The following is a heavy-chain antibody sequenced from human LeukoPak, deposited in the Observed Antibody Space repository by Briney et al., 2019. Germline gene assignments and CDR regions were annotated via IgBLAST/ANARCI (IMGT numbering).Heavy chain of an antibody. CDR1: GYTFTSYD. CDR2: MNPNSGNT. D-gene: IGHD2-2*01. CDR3: ARARYCSSTSCYPDF. V-gene: IGHV1-8*03. J-gene: IGHJ4*02. Sequence: ASVKVSCKASGYTFTSYDINWVLQATGQGLEWMGWMNPNSGNTGYAQKFQGRVTITRNTSISTAYMELSSLRSEDTAVYYCARARYCSSTSCYPDFWRRGTLVTVSS.